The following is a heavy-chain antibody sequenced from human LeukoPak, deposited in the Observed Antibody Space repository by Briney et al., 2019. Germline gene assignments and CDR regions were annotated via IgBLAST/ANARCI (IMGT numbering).Heavy chain of an antibody. Sequence: TSETLSLTCTVSGYSISSVYYWGWIRQPLGKGLEWIGSIYHSGSTYYNPSLKSRVTISVDTSKNQFSLKLSSVTAADTAVYYCARALQPGVYAFDIWGQGTMVTVSS. V-gene: IGHV4-38-2*02. D-gene: IGHD6-13*01. CDR2: IYHSGST. CDR1: GYSISSVYY. J-gene: IGHJ3*02. CDR3: ARALQPGVYAFDI.